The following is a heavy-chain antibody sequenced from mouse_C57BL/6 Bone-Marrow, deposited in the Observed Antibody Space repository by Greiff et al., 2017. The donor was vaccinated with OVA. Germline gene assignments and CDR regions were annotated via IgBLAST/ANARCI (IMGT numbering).Heavy chain of an antibody. Sequence: EVQRVESGGGLVQPKGSLKLSCAASGFTFNTYAMHWVRQAPGKGLEWVARIRSKSSNYATYYADSVKDRFTISRDDSQSMLYLQMNNLKTEDTAMYYCVRDGSPSGYVVLFAYWGQGTLVTVSA. D-gene: IGHD3-2*02. CDR1: GFTFNTYA. CDR2: IRSKSSNYAT. CDR3: VRDGSPSGYVVLFAY. V-gene: IGHV10-3*01. J-gene: IGHJ3*01.